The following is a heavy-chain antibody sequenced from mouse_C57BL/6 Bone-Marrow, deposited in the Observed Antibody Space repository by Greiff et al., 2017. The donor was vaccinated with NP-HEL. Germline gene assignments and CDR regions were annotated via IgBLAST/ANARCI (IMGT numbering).Heavy chain of an antibody. Sequence: QVQLQQSGAELVRPGASVTLSCKASGYTFTDYEMHWVKQTPVHGLEWIGAIDPETGGTAYNQKFKGKAILTADKSSSTASMERRSLTSEDSAVYYCTRPPSTVVATDYAMDYWGQGTSVTVSS. J-gene: IGHJ4*01. CDR1: GYTFTDYE. V-gene: IGHV1-15*01. D-gene: IGHD1-1*01. CDR3: TRPPSTVVATDYAMDY. CDR2: IDPETGGT.